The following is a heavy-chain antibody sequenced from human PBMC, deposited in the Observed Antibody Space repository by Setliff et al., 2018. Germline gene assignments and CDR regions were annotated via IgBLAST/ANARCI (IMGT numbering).Heavy chain of an antibody. V-gene: IGHV3-74*01. CDR2: INSDGSST. CDR3: ARGPWKHSAYYYYYYMDV. CDR1: GFTLSSYW. J-gene: IGHJ6*03. D-gene: IGHD1-1*01. Sequence: GGSLRLSCAASGFTLSSYWMHWVRQVPGKGLVWVSRINSDGSSTGYADSVKGRFTISRDNAKNTLFLQMNSLRAEDTAVYYCARGPWKHSAYYYYYYMDVWGKGTAVTVSS.